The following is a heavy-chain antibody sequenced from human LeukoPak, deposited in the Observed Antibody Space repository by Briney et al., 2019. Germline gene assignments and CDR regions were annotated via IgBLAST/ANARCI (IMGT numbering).Heavy chain of an antibody. D-gene: IGHD6-13*01. CDR3: ARGLAAADIDY. CDR2: ISAYNGNT. J-gene: IGHJ4*02. V-gene: IGHV1-18*01. Sequence: RWASVKVSCKASGGTFGSYAISWVRQAPGQGLEWMGWISAYNGNTNYAQKLQGRVTMTTDTSTSTAYMELRSLRSDDTAVYYCARGLAAADIDYWGQGTLVTVSS. CDR1: GGTFGSYA.